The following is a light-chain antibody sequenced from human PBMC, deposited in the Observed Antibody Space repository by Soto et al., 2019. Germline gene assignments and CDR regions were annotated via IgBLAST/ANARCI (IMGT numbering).Light chain of an antibody. J-gene: IGKJ4*02. CDR1: QSIGTW. Sequence: DIQMTQSPSTLSASVGYRVTITCRASQSIGTWLAWYQQRPGKAPKLLIYDASTLEGGVPSRFSGSGSGTELTLTISSLQPDDLATYYCQQYNSYPLTFGGGTKVEIK. CDR2: DAS. V-gene: IGKV1-5*01. CDR3: QQYNSYPLT.